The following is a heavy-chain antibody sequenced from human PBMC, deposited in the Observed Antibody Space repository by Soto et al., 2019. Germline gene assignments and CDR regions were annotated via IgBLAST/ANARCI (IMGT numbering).Heavy chain of an antibody. D-gene: IGHD3-9*01. CDR1: GFTFSSYA. CDR2: ISGSGGST. J-gene: IGHJ4*02. Sequence: PGGSLRLSCAASGFTFSSYAMSWVRQAPGKGLEWVSAISGSGGSTYYADSVKGRFTISRDNSKNTLYLQMNSLRAEDTAVYYCAKDRYYDILTGPSGFDYWGQGTLVTVS. V-gene: IGHV3-23*01. CDR3: AKDRYYDILTGPSGFDY.